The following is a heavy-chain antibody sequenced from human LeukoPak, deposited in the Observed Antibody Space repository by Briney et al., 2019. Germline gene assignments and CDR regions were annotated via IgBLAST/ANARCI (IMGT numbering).Heavy chain of an antibody. CDR2: ISSSSSYI. CDR1: GFTFSSYS. J-gene: IGHJ6*04. CDR3: AELGITTIGGV. D-gene: IGHD3-10*02. Sequence: GGSLRLSCEASGFTFSSYSMNWVRQARGKGLEWVSSISSSSSYIYYADSVKGRFTISRDNAKNSLYLQMNSLRAEDTAVYYCAELGITTIGGVWGKGTTVTISS. V-gene: IGHV3-21*01.